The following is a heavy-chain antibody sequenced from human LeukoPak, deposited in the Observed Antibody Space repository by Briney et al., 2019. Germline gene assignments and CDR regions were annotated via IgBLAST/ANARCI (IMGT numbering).Heavy chain of an antibody. CDR2: MYYSGST. CDR1: GGFISSYY. CDR3: ARDVGATPGYFDY. J-gene: IGHJ4*02. Sequence: SETLSLTCTVSGGFISSYYWSWIRQPPGKGLECIGYMYYSGSTNYNPSTNYNPSLKSRVTISVDTSKNQFSLKLSSVTAADTAVYYCARDVGATPGYFDYWGQGTLVTVSS. V-gene: IGHV4-59*01. D-gene: IGHD1-26*01.